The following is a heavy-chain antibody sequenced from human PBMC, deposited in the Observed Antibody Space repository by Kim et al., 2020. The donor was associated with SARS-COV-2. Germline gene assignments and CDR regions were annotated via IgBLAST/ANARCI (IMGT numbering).Heavy chain of an antibody. CDR1: GFTFSSYA. V-gene: IGHV3-30-3*01. Sequence: GGSLRLSCAASGFTFSSYAMHWVRQAPGKGLEWVAVISYDGSNKYYADSVKGRFTISRDNSKNTLYLQMNSLRAEDTAVYYCARDLRKGWAGSDYWGQGTLVTVSS. D-gene: IGHD1-26*01. CDR2: ISYDGSNK. J-gene: IGHJ4*02. CDR3: ARDLRKGWAGSDY.